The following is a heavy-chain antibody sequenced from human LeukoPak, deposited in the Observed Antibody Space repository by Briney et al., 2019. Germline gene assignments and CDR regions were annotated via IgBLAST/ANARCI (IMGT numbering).Heavy chain of an antibody. J-gene: IGHJ4*02. CDR3: ATGIAAAGLFDY. CDR1: GFTFSSYA. Sequence: GGSLSLSCAASGFTFSSYAMNWVRQAPGKGLEWVAVISYDGSNKYYAASVKGRFTISRDNSKNTLYLQMNSLRAEDTAVYYCATGIAAAGLFDYWGQGTLVTVSS. D-gene: IGHD6-13*01. V-gene: IGHV3-30-3*01. CDR2: ISYDGSNK.